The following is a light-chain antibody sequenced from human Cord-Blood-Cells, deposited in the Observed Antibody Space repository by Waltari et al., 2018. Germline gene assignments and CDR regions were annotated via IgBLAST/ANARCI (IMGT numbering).Light chain of an antibody. CDR3: SSYTSSSTYV. CDR2: DVS. CDR1: SSDVGGYKY. Sequence: QSPLTQPASVSGSPGQSLTIHCPGTSSDVGGYKYVSWYQQHPGKAPKLMIYDVSNRPSGVSNRFSGSKSGNTASLTISGLQAEDEADYYCSSYTSSSTYVFGTGTKVTVL. J-gene: IGLJ1*01. V-gene: IGLV2-14*01.